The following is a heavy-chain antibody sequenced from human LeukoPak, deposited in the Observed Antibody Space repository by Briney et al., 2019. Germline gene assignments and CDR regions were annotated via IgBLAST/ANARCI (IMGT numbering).Heavy chain of an antibody. D-gene: IGHD2/OR15-2a*01. CDR3: ARDGSRSGLYYFDL. CDR1: GFTFSTYW. J-gene: IGHJ4*02. Sequence: GGSLRLSCAASGFTFSTYWMSWVRQAPGKGLEWVANIKQDGSEKYYVDSVKGRFTISRDNAESSLSLQMNSLRAEDTAVYYCARDGSRSGLYYFDLWGQGILVTVSS. CDR2: IKQDGSEK. V-gene: IGHV3-7*03.